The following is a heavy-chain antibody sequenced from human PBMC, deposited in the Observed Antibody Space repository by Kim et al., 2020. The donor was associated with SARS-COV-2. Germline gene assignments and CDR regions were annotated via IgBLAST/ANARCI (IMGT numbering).Heavy chain of an antibody. Sequence: SETLFLTCTVSGDSITNNGYYWSWIRQHPGEGLEYIGYIYYSGSTYYNPSLKDRVTISVDTSKNQFSLELSSVTAADTAVYYCARRSGSYSNDYWGQGTLVTVSS. CDR2: IYYSGST. CDR1: GDSITNNGYY. J-gene: IGHJ4*02. CDR3: ARRSGSYSNDY. V-gene: IGHV4-31*03. D-gene: IGHD1-26*01.